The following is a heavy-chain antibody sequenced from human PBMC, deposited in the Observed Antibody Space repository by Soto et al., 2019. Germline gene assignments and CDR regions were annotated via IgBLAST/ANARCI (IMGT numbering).Heavy chain of an antibody. J-gene: IGHJ6*02. CDR2: IYYSGST. CDR3: ARVVAAQFSYGMDV. CDR1: GGSISSYY. V-gene: IGHV4-59*08. Sequence: SETLSLTCTVSGGSISSYYWSWIRQPPGKGLEWIGYIYYSGSTYYNPSLKSRVTISVDTSKNQFSLKLSSVTAADTAVYYCARVVAAQFSYGMDVWGQGTTVTVSS. D-gene: IGHD6-6*01.